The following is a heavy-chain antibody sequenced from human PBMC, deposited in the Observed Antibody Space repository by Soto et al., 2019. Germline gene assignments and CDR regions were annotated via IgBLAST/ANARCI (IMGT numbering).Heavy chain of an antibody. CDR2: IRNDIYDETT. CDR1: GFTFGDYA. J-gene: IGHJ4*02. CDR3: TTGRDGYNPYYFLY. V-gene: IGHV3-49*04. D-gene: IGHD5-12*01. Sequence: GGSLRLSCTASGFTFGDYAITWVRQVPGKGLEWLGFIRNDIYDETTEYAASVKGRIIISRDDSKSMDYLQMDSLKTEDTGVYYGTTGRDGYNPYYFLYWGQGALVTVSS.